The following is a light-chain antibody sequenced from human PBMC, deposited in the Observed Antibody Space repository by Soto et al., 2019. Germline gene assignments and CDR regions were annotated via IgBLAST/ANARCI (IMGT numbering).Light chain of an antibody. CDR3: DQYGSSPRA. Sequence: EIVLTQSPGTLSLSPGERATLSCRASQSVRSNELAWYQQKPGQAARLLISGASSRATAIPARVSGSGSGTDFTLTISRLAPDEFAVYDCDQYGSSPRAVGVGSPVEVK. CDR2: GAS. V-gene: IGKV3-20*01. CDR1: QSVRSNE. J-gene: IGKJ4*01.